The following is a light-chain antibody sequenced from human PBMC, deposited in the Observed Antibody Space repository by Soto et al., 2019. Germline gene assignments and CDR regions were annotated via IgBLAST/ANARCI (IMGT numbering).Light chain of an antibody. CDR2: KVS. CDR3: LQGTHWPRT. Sequence: DVVMTQSPLSLPVTLGQPASISCRSSQSLVYSDGNTFLNWFQQRPGQSPRRLIYKVSNRDSGVPDRFSGSGSGTDFPLKISRVEAEDVGVYNCLQGTHWPRTFGQGTKVEIK. J-gene: IGKJ1*01. CDR1: QSLVYSDGNTF. V-gene: IGKV2-30*01.